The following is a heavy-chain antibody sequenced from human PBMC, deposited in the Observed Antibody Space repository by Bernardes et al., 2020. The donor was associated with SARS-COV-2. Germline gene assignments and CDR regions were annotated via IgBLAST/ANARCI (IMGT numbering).Heavy chain of an antibody. Sequence: LSLTCTVSNDSIPNYYWSWIRQPPGKGLEWIAYMYHTGSTHYNPSLKSRVTTSVETSKNQFSLKLSSVTAADTAVYYCAREFPRSGWPLFDSWGQGALVTVSS. CDR2: MYHTGST. CDR1: NDSIPNYY. D-gene: IGHD6-19*01. J-gene: IGHJ4*02. V-gene: IGHV4-59*01. CDR3: AREFPRSGWPLFDS.